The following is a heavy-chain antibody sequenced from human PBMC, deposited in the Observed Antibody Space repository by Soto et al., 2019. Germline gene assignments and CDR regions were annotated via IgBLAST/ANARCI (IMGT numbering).Heavy chain of an antibody. CDR2: IIPIFGTA. Sequence: QVQLVQSGAEVKKPGSSVKVSCKASGGTFSSYAISWVRQAPGQGLEWMGGIIPIFGTANYAQKFQGRVMITADESTSTAYMELSSLRSEDTAVYYCASNIVVVTAIPVYAFDIWGQGTMVTVSS. CDR3: ASNIVVVTAIPVYAFDI. CDR1: GGTFSSYA. J-gene: IGHJ3*02. D-gene: IGHD2-21*02. V-gene: IGHV1-69*01.